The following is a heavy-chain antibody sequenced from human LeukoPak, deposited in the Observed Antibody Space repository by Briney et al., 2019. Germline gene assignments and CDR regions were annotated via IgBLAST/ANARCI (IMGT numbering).Heavy chain of an antibody. CDR3: ARACDSSDYYYFDY. J-gene: IGHJ4*02. CDR1: GGSISNYY. Sequence: NPSETLSLTCSVSGGSISNYYWSWIRQPAGKGLEWIGRIYASGRTTYNPSLKSRVTMSVDTSKNQFSLKLSSVTAADTAVYYCARACDSSDYYYFDYWGQGTPVTVSS. V-gene: IGHV4-4*07. CDR2: IYASGRT. D-gene: IGHD3-22*01.